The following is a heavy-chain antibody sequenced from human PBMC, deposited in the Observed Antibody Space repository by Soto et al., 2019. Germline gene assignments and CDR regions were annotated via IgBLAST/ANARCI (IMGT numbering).Heavy chain of an antibody. CDR1: GFTFSNYG. Sequence: QVQLVESGGGVVQPGRSLRLSCAASGFTFSNYGVHWARQAPGKGLEWVAVIWYDGITKDYADSVKGRFTISRDNSMNTLYLQMNSLRAEDTAVYYCARLPARPGPPGHDYYYYGMDVWGQGTTVTVSS. CDR2: IWYDGITK. V-gene: IGHV3-33*01. CDR3: ARLPARPGPPGHDYYYYGMDV. D-gene: IGHD2-2*01. J-gene: IGHJ6*02.